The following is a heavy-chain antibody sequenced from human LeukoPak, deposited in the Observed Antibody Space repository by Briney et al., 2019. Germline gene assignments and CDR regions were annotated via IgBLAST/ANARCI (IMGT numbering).Heavy chain of an antibody. CDR1: GFTFISYG. D-gene: IGHD3-22*01. CDR2: ISWNSGSI. V-gene: IGHV3-9*01. J-gene: IGHJ4*02. CDR3: AKDPHYYDSSGHDY. Sequence: GGSLRLSCAASGFTFISYGMHWVRQAPGKGLEWVSGISWNSGSIGYADSVKGRFTISGDNAKNSLYLQMNSLRAEDTALYYCAKDPHYYDSSGHDYWGQGTLVTVSS.